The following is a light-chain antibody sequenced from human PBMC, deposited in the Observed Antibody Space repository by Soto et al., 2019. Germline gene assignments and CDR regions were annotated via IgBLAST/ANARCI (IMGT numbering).Light chain of an antibody. CDR1: QSVSSN. Sequence: EIVMTQSPATLAVSPGERATLSCRASQSVSSNLAWYQQKPGQAPRIIIYGKSSRATGIPDRFSGSGSGTDFTLTISRLEPEDFAVYYCQKYGSSPQTCGQGTKVDIK. CDR3: QKYGSSPQT. J-gene: IGKJ1*01. V-gene: IGKV3-20*01. CDR2: GKS.